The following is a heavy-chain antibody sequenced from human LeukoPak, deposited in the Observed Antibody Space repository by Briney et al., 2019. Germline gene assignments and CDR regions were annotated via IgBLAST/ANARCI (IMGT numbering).Heavy chain of an antibody. CDR2: MNPNTGKT. D-gene: IGHD6-19*01. Sequence: ASVKVSCKASGYTFTGYGINWVRQATGQGLGWMGWMNPNTGKTGYAQKFQGRVTMTRDTSISTAYMELSSLRSEDTAMYYCARMDSSGIDNWFDPWGQGTLVTVSS. V-gene: IGHV1-8*01. J-gene: IGHJ5*02. CDR3: ARMDSSGIDNWFDP. CDR1: GYTFTGYG.